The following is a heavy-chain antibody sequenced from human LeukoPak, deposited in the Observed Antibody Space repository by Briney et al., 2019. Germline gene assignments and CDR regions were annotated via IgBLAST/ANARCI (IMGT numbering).Heavy chain of an antibody. Sequence: SETLSLTCTASGGSISSSSYYWGWIRQPPGKGLEWIGSIYYSGSTYYNPSLKSRVTISVDTSKNQFSLKLSSVTAADTAVYYCARTGIAGLTYWGQGTLVTVSS. V-gene: IGHV4-39*01. CDR2: IYYSGST. CDR1: GGSISSSSYY. J-gene: IGHJ4*02. D-gene: IGHD1-26*01. CDR3: ARTGIAGLTY.